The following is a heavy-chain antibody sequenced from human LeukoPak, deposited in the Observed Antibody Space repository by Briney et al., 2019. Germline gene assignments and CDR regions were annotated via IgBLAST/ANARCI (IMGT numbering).Heavy chain of an antibody. D-gene: IGHD6-6*01. CDR2: INPNSGGT. Sequence: ASVKVSCKASGYTFTGYYMHWVRQAPGQGPEWMGWINPNSGGTNYAQKFQGRVTMTRDTSISTAYMELSRLRSDDTAVYYCARDSSSSYYYYYGMDVWGQGTTVTVSS. CDR1: GYTFTGYY. V-gene: IGHV1-2*02. CDR3: ARDSSSSYYYYYGMDV. J-gene: IGHJ6*02.